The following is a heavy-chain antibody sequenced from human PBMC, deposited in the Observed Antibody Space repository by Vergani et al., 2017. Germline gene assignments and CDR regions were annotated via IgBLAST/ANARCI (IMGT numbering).Heavy chain of an antibody. J-gene: IGHJ4*02. V-gene: IGHV3-23*01. Sequence: EGQLMESGGGLVQPGGSLRLSCVASGFSFSSYGMNWVRQAPGKGLEWVSGIRISDDYPFYADSVKGRFTISRDDSQNTLSLQMTALRAEDTAVYYCATELVYCGCGSCYRLYWGQGTLVTVTP. CDR1: GFSFSSYG. CDR2: IRISDDYP. CDR3: ATELVYCGCGSCYRLY. D-gene: IGHD2-15*01.